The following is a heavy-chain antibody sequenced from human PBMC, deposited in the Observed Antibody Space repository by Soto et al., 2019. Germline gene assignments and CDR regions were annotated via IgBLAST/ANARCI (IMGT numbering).Heavy chain of an antibody. CDR3: TKSSGGSSSVGMDY. V-gene: IGHV3-30*04. D-gene: IGHD6-6*01. Sequence: GGSLRLSCAGSGFIFKNYALNWVRQAPGKGLEWVASITRDGYNKYYADSVKGRFTISRDNSRDTLSLQMTALRTEDSSIYYCTKSSGGSSSVGMDYWGQGTRVTVSA. CDR2: ITRDGYNK. CDR1: GFIFKNYA. J-gene: IGHJ4*02.